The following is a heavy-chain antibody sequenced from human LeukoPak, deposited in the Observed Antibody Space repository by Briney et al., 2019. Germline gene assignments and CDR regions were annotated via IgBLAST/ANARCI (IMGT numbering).Heavy chain of an antibody. CDR2: ISAYNGNT. D-gene: IGHD6-13*01. CDR3: ARTSSWTNLDDY. CDR1: GDTFTTYG. Sequence: ASVKVSCKASGDTFTTYGITWVRQAPGQGLEWMGWISAYNGNTNYAQRLQGRVTMTTDTSTSTAYMELRSLRSDDTAVYYCARTSSWTNLDDYWGQGTLVTVSS. J-gene: IGHJ4*02. V-gene: IGHV1-18*01.